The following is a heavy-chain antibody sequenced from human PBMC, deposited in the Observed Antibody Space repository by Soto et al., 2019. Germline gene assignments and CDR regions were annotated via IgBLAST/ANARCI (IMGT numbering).Heavy chain of an antibody. V-gene: IGHV4-39*01. CDR3: ARHSTYDFWSGYPPYYFDY. Sequence: SETLSLTCTVSGGSISSSSYYWGWIRQPPGKGLEWIGSIYYSGSTYYNPSLKSRITISVDTSKNQFSLKLSSVTAADTAVYYCARHSTYDFWSGYPPYYFDYWGQGTLVTVSS. CDR2: IYYSGST. CDR1: GGSISSSSYY. J-gene: IGHJ4*02. D-gene: IGHD3-3*01.